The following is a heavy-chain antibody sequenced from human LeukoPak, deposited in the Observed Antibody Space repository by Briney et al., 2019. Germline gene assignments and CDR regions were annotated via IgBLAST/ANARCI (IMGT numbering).Heavy chain of an antibody. Sequence: PSETLSLTCIVSGYSIGSGFHWGWIRQPPGKGLEWIGIIYHYGSTFYNPSLKSRVTMSVDTSENQFSLKLNSVTAADTAVYYCARDTARAAGGAYYYYMDVWGKGTTVTVSS. V-gene: IGHV4-38-2*02. CDR2: IYHYGST. CDR3: ARDTARAAGGAYYYYMDV. D-gene: IGHD3-10*01. J-gene: IGHJ6*03. CDR1: GYSIGSGFH.